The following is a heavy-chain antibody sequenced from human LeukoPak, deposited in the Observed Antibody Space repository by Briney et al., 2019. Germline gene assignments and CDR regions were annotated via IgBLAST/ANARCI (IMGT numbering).Heavy chain of an antibody. V-gene: IGHV4-39*01. Sequence: SETLSLTCTVSGGSISSSSYYWGWIRQPPGKGLEWIGSIYYSGSTYYNPSLKSRVTISVDTSKNQFSLKLSSVTAADTAVYYCARLTGGYSYGPVDYWGQGTLVTVSS. CDR1: GGSISSSSYY. D-gene: IGHD5-18*01. J-gene: IGHJ4*02. CDR2: IYYSGST. CDR3: ARLTGGYSYGPVDY.